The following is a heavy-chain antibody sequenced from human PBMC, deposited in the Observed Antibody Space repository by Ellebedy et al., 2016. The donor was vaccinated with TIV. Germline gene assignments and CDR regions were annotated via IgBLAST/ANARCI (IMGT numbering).Heavy chain of an antibody. CDR1: GFTFSSYA. CDR3: AKNSGYSYGTDYYYYYGMDV. V-gene: IGHV3-23*01. CDR2: ISGSGGST. Sequence: GGSLRLXXAASGFTFSSYAMSWVRQAPGKGLEWVSAISGSGGSTYYADSVKGRFTISRDNSKNTLYLQMNRLRAEDTAVYYCAKNSGYSYGTDYYYYYGMDVWGQGTTVTVSS. J-gene: IGHJ6*02. D-gene: IGHD5-18*01.